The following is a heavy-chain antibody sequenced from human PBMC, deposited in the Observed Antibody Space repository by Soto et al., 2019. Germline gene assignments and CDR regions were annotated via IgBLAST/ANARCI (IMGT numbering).Heavy chain of an antibody. J-gene: IGHJ6*02. CDR3: ADLYGVDV. V-gene: IGHV3-66*01. CDR1: GFTVSSHY. CDR2: IYSGGST. Sequence: PGGSLRLSCAASGFTVSSHYMNWVRQAPGKGLEWVSVIYSGGSTYYADSVKGGFTISRDNYKNTLYLQMNSLRAEDTAVYYCADLYGVDVWGQGTTVTVSS.